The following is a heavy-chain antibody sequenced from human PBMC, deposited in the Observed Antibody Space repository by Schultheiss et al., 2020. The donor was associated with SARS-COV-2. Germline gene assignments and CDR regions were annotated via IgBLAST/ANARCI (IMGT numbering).Heavy chain of an antibody. J-gene: IGHJ6*02. V-gene: IGHV4-59*12. CDR2: IYNSGST. CDR1: GGSISSYS. CDR3: ARDLGIAVAGGMDV. D-gene: IGHD6-19*01. Sequence: SETLSLTCTVSGGSISSYSWSWIRQPPGKGLEWIGYIYNSGSTYYKPSLKRRATISLDRSRNQFSLKLSSVTAADTAVYYCARDLGIAVAGGMDVWGQGTTVTVSS.